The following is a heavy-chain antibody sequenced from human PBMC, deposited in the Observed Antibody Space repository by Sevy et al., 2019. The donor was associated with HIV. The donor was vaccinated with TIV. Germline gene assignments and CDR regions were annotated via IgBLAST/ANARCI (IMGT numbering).Heavy chain of an antibody. J-gene: IGHJ3*02. V-gene: IGHV3-23*01. CDR1: GFTVSNYA. CDR3: AKDRITVIGDAFDI. D-gene: IGHD3-10*02. CDR2: MSGRGDSS. Sequence: GGSLRLSCAASGFTVSNYAMSWVRQAPGKGLEWVSGMSGRGDSSYYVDSVKGRFTISRDISKNTVYMQMNSLRAEDTAVYYCAKDRITVIGDAFDIWGQGTMVTVSS.